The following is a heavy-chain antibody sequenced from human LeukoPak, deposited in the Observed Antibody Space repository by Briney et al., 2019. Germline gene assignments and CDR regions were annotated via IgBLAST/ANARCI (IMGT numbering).Heavy chain of an antibody. V-gene: IGHV4-59*12. CDR2: IYYSGST. J-gene: IGHJ4*02. Sequence: KPSETLSLTCTVSGGSISGYYWSWIRQPPGKGLEWIGYIYYSGSTNYNPSLKSRVTISVDTSKNQFSLNLRSVAAADTAVYYCARGPPPDFDCWGQGTLVTVSS. CDR1: GGSISGYY. CDR3: ARGPPPDFDC.